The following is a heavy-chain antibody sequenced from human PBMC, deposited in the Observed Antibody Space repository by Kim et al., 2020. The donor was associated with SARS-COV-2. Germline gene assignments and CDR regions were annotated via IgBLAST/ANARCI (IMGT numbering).Heavy chain of an antibody. CDR3: ARVPPRDYGDYGYYFDY. D-gene: IGHD4-17*01. J-gene: IGHJ4*02. V-gene: IGHV3-74*01. Sequence: VKGRCTISRDNAKNTLYLQMNSLRAEDTAVYYCARVPPRDYGDYGYYFDYWGQGTLVTVSS.